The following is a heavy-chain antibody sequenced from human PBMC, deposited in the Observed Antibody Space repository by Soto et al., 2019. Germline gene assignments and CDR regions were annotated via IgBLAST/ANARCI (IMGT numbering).Heavy chain of an antibody. CDR3: ARGVVAYFDY. Sequence: GGSLRLSCAASGFAFSSYAMHWVRQAPGKGLEWVAVISYDGSNKYYADSVKGRFTISRDNSKNTLYLQMNSLRAEDTAVYYCARGVVAYFDYWGQGTLVTVSS. CDR1: GFAFSSYA. D-gene: IGHD3-3*01. J-gene: IGHJ4*02. CDR2: ISYDGSNK. V-gene: IGHV3-30-3*01.